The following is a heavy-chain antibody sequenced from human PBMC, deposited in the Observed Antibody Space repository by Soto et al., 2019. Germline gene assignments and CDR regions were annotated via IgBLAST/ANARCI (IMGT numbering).Heavy chain of an antibody. CDR2: ISYDGSNK. CDR1: GFTFSSYA. V-gene: IGHV3-30-3*01. J-gene: IGHJ6*02. CDR3: XXXXXXXXAAAGAGDYYYGMDV. Sequence: QVQLVESGGGVVQPGRSLRLSCAASGFTFSSYAMHWVRQAPGKGLEWVAVISYDGSNKYYADSVKGRFTISRDNSKNTLYLKMNXLXAEXXAXXXXXXXXXXXXAAAGAGDYYYGMDVWGQGTTVTVSS. D-gene: IGHD6-13*01.